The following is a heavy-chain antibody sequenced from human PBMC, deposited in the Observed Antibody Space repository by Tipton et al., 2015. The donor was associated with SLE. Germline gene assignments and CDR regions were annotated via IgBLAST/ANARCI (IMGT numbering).Heavy chain of an antibody. Sequence: TLSLTCTVSGGSISSGGYYWSWIRQHPGKGLEWIGYIYYSGSTYYNPSLKSRVTISVDNSKNTLYLQMNSLRAEDTAVYYCAKDRRDGSLSYFDYWGQGTLVTVSS. V-gene: IGHV4-31*03. CDR3: AKDRRDGSLSYFDY. J-gene: IGHJ4*02. CDR1: GGSISSGGYY. D-gene: IGHD5-24*01. CDR2: IYYSGST.